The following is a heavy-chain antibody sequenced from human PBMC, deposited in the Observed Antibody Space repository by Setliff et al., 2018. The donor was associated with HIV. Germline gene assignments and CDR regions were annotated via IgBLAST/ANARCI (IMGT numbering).Heavy chain of an antibody. D-gene: IGHD3-9*01. V-gene: IGHV4-38-2*01. CDR2: IYYSGST. CDR3: ARRESYYDILTGPAFDAFDI. Sequence: SETLSLTCAVSGYSVSSGYYWGWIRQPPGKGLEWIASIYYSGSTYYAPSLKSRVTMSVDTSKKQFSLKLSSVTAADTAMYYCARRESYYDILTGPAFDAFDIWGQGTMVTVSS. J-gene: IGHJ3*02. CDR1: GYSVSSGYY.